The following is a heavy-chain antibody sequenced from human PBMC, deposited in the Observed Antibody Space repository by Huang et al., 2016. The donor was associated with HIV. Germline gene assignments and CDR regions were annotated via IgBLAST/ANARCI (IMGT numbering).Heavy chain of an antibody. CDR2: ISVYNGDT. J-gene: IGHJ6*03. CDR1: NYNFGSHG. V-gene: IGHV1-18*01. Sequence: QVQLVQSGAEVKKPGASVKVSCEASNYNFGSHGISWVRQAPGQGLEWMGWISVYNGDTKYAQKFQGRVTMTRETSTRTAYMELTSLRFDDTAFYYCARSGFGVVITTTLDYYYMDVWGTGTTVTVSS. CDR3: ARSGFGVVITTTLDYYYMDV. D-gene: IGHD3-3*01.